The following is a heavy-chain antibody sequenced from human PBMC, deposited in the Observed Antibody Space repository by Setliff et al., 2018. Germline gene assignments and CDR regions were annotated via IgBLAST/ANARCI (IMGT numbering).Heavy chain of an antibody. CDR1: GYTFTSYG. V-gene: IGHV1-3*01. D-gene: IGHD3-22*01. J-gene: IGHJ4*02. Sequence: ASVKVSCKASGYTFTSYGISWVRQAPGQRLEWMGWINAGNGNTKYSQKFQGRVTITRDTSASTAYMELSSLRSEDTAVYYCARELYDSSGYYNYFDYWGQGTLVTVSS. CDR3: ARELYDSSGYYNYFDY. CDR2: INAGNGNT.